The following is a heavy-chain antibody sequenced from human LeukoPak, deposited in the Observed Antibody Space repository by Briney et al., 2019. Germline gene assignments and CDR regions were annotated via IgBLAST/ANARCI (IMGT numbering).Heavy chain of an antibody. J-gene: IGHJ4*02. D-gene: IGHD4-17*01. CDR1: GGSITTNY. V-gene: IGHV4-4*07. CDR2: KHPSANT. Sequence: SETLSLTCTVSGGSITTNYWTWIRQPAGKGLEWIGRKHPSANTYYNPYLKSRVTISVDTSKNQVSLNLSSVTAADSAVYFCARHDYGDYWAYWGQGILVTVSS. CDR3: ARHDYGDYWAY.